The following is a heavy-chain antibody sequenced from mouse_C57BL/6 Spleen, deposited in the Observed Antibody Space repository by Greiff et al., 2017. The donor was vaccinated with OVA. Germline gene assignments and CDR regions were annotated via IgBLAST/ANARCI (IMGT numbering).Heavy chain of an antibody. V-gene: IGHV1-42*01. J-gene: IGHJ3*01. D-gene: IGHD1-1*01. Sequence: EVQLQESGPELVKPGASVKISCKASGHSFTGYYMNWVKQSPEKSLEWIGEINPSTGGTTYNQKFKAKATLTVDKSSSTAYMQLKSLTSEDSAVYYCARGYGSSLFAYWGQGTLVTVSA. CDR2: INPSTGGT. CDR1: GHSFTGYY. CDR3: ARGYGSSLFAY.